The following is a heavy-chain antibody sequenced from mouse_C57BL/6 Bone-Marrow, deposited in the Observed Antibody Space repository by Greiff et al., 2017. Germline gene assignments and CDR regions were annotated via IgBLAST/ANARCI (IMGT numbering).Heavy chain of an antibody. V-gene: IGHV1-19*01. J-gene: IGHJ3*01. D-gene: IGHD2-2*01. CDR3: ARRGGSTMVKGAWFAY. CDR1: GYTFTDYY. CDR2: INPYNGGT. Sequence: EVQLQQSGPVLVKPGASVKMSCKASGYTFTDYYMNWVKQSPGKSLEWIGVINPYNGGTSYNQKFKGKATLTVDKSSSTAYMELNSLTSDDSAVYYCARRGGSTMVKGAWFAYWGQGTLVTVSA.